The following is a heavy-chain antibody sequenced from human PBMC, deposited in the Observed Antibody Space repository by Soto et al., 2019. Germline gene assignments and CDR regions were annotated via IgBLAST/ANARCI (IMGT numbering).Heavy chain of an antibody. CDR3: ARERPDGARLDP. Sequence: SETLSLTCTGSGGSISRDYGSCIRQPPGKGLEWIGYIYYSGSTNYNPSLKSRVTISVDTSKNQFSLKLSSVTAADTAVYYCARERPDGARLDPWGQGTLVTVSS. CDR1: GGSISRDY. J-gene: IGHJ5*02. V-gene: IGHV4-59*12. D-gene: IGHD6-6*01. CDR2: IYYSGST.